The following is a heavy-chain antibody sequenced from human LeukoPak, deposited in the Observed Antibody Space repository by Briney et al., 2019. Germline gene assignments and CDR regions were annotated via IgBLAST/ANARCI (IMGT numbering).Heavy chain of an antibody. V-gene: IGHV4-39*07. CDR2: IYSSGST. Sequence: PSETLSLTRSVSGASISSGSNYWGWIRQPPGKTLEWIGSIYSSGSTYYNPSLKSRVIIIIDTTKNHFSLTLSSVTAADTAVYYCARSDGYGLVGIWGQGTMVTVSS. D-gene: IGHD3-10*01. CDR1: GASISSGSNY. J-gene: IGHJ3*02. CDR3: ARSDGYGLVGI.